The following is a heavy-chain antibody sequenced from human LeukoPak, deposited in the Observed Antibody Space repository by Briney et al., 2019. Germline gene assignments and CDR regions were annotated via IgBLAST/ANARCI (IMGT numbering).Heavy chain of an antibody. CDR2: IYYSGST. Sequence: SETLSLTCTVSGGSISSSSYYWGWIRQPPGKGLEWIGSIYYSGSTYYNPPLKSRVTISVDTSKNQFSLKLSSVTAADTAVYYCARAGTLLGVSDPWGQGTLVTVSS. CDR3: ARAGTLLGVSDP. J-gene: IGHJ5*02. V-gene: IGHV4-39*01. CDR1: GGSISSSSYY. D-gene: IGHD6-19*01.